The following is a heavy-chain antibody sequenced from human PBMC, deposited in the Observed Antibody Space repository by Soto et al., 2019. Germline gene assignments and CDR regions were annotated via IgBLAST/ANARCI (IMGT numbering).Heavy chain of an antibody. CDR1: GFTFSSYA. CDR2: ISSNGGST. J-gene: IGHJ5*02. D-gene: IGHD6-13*01. Sequence: GGSLRLSCAASGFTFSSYAMHWVRQAPGKGLEYVSAISSNGGSTYYANSVKGRFTISRDNSKNTLYLQMGSLRAEDMAVYYCARGYSSSWYNWFDPWGQGTLVTVSS. V-gene: IGHV3-64*01. CDR3: ARGYSSSWYNWFDP.